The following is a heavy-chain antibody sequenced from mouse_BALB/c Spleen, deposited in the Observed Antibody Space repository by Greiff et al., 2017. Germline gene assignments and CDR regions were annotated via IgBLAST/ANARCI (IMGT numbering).Heavy chain of an antibody. V-gene: IGHV3-2*02. Sequence: EVMLVESGPGLVKPSQSLSLTCTVTGYSITSDYAWNWIRQFPGNKLEWMGYISYSGSTSYNPSLKSRISITRDTSKNQFFLQLNSVTTEDTATYYCARGWFAYWGQGTLVTVSA. CDR2: ISYSGST. CDR1: GYSITSDYA. J-gene: IGHJ3*01. CDR3: ARGWFAY.